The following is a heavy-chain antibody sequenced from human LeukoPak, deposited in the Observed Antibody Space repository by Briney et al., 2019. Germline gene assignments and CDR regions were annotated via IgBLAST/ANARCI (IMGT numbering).Heavy chain of an antibody. Sequence: GGSLRLSYAASGFTVSSNYMSWVRQAPGKGLEWVSVIYSGGSTYYADSVKGRFTISRDNSKNTLYLQMNSLRAEDTAVYYCARDCSGGSCYYYYYGMDGWGQGTTVTVS. CDR1: GFTVSSNY. J-gene: IGHJ6*02. V-gene: IGHV3-66*01. CDR3: ARDCSGGSCYYYYYGMDG. CDR2: IYSGGST. D-gene: IGHD2-15*01.